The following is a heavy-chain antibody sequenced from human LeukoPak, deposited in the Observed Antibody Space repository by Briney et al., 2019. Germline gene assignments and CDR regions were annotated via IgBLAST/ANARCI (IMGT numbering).Heavy chain of an antibody. J-gene: IGHJ4*02. V-gene: IGHV4-39*01. CDR1: GGSIGTSDYH. CDR2: IYYSGGT. Sequence: SETLSLMCTVSGGSIGTSDYHWGWIRQSPGKGLEWIGTIYYSGGTYYNPSLKSRVTISLDTSKNQFSLKLTSVTAADTAVYYCARQAGAGLDFWGRGTLVTVSS. CDR3: ARQAGAGLDF. D-gene: IGHD6-13*01.